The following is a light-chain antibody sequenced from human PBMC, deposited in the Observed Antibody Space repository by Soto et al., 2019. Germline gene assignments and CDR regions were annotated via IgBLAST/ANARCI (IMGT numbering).Light chain of an antibody. Sequence: EIVMTQSPATLSVSPGERATLSFRSSQSVSSNLAWYQQKPGQAPRLLIYGASTRATGIPARFSGSGSGTEFTLIISSLQSEDFAVYYCQHYNNWPPWTFGQGTKVDIK. CDR3: QHYNNWPPWT. J-gene: IGKJ1*01. CDR1: QSVSSN. V-gene: IGKV3-15*01. CDR2: GAS.